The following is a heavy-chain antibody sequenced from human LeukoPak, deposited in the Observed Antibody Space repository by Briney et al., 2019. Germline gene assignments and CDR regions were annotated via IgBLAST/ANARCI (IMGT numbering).Heavy chain of an antibody. CDR3: ARDSVNLGIAAAGNDY. V-gene: IGHV1-69*05. Sequence: SVKVSCKASGGTFSSYAISWVRQAPGQGLEWMGGIIPIFGTANYAQKFQGRVTITTDESTSTAYMELSGLRSEDTAVYYCARDSVNLGIAAAGNDYWGQGTLVTVSS. CDR1: GGTFSSYA. J-gene: IGHJ4*02. CDR2: IIPIFGTA. D-gene: IGHD6-13*01.